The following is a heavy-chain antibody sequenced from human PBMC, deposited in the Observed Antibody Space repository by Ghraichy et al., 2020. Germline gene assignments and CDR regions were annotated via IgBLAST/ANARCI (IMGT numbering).Heavy chain of an antibody. CDR2: MNPNSGHT. V-gene: IGHV1-8*01. CDR1: GYTFTSSD. CDR3: ARGLASATGWVFDY. D-gene: IGHD6-13*01. J-gene: IGHJ4*02. Sequence: ASVKVSCKACGYTFTSSDINWVRPATGQGLKWMGWMNPNSGHTGYAQKFQGRVTMTRDTSIRTAYLDLSSLRSEDTAVYYCARGLASATGWVFDYWGQGTLVTVSS.